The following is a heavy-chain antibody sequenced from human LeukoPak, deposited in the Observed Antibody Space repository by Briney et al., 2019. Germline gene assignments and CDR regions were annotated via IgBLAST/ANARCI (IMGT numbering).Heavy chain of an antibody. J-gene: IGHJ2*01. D-gene: IGHD7-27*01. CDR1: GGSFSGYY. CDR3: ARSPYWGFGYFDL. Sequence: PSETLSLTCAVYGGSFSGYYWSWIRQPPGKGLEWIGEINHSGSTNYNPSLKSRVTISVDTSKNQFSLKLSSVTAADTAVYYCARSPYWGFGYFDLWGRGTLVTVSS. V-gene: IGHV4-34*01. CDR2: INHSGST.